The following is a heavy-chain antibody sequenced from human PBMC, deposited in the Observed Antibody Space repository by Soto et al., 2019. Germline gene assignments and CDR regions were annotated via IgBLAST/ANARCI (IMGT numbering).Heavy chain of an antibody. CDR3: AGKPHKIAAAGTWYFDY. CDR2: IIPIFGTA. D-gene: IGHD6-13*01. CDR1: GGTFSSYA. Sequence: SVKVSCKASGGTFSSYAISWVRQAPGQGLEWMGGIIPIFGTANYAQKFQGRVTITADESTSTAYMELSSLRSEDTAVYYCAGKPHKIAAAGTWYFDYWGQGTLVTVSS. V-gene: IGHV1-69*13. J-gene: IGHJ4*02.